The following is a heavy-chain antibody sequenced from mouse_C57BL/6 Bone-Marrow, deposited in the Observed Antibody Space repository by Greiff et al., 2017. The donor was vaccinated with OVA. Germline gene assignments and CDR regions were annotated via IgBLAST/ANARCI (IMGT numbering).Heavy chain of an antibody. V-gene: IGHV1-22*01. CDR2: INPNNGGT. CDR3: ARRGGSSDGDDAMDY. Sequence: EVQLQQSGPELVKPGASVKMSCKASGYTFTDYNMHWVKQSHGKSLEWIGYINPNNGGTSYHQKFQGKATLTVNTSSSTAYLVLRSLTSEDSAVYYCARRGGSSDGDDAMDYWGQGTSVTVSS. CDR1: GYTFTDYN. J-gene: IGHJ4*01. D-gene: IGHD1-1*01.